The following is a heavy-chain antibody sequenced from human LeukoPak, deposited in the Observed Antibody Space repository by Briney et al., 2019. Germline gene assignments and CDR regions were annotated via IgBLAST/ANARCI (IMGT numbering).Heavy chain of an antibody. Sequence: GRSLRLSCAASGFTFSSYSMNWVRQAPGKGLEWVSSISSSSSYIYYADSVKGRFTISRDNAKNSLYLQMNSLRAEDTAVYYCARPRRYCSSGSCHSDAFDIWGQGTVVTVSS. CDR2: ISSSSSYI. CDR1: GFTFSSYS. CDR3: ARPRRYCSSGSCHSDAFDI. V-gene: IGHV3-21*01. D-gene: IGHD2-15*01. J-gene: IGHJ3*02.